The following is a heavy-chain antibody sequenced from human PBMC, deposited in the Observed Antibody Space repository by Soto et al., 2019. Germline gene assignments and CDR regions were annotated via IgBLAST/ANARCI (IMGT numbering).Heavy chain of an antibody. D-gene: IGHD6-6*01. Sequence: SVKVSCKASGGTFSSYTISWVRQAPGQGLEWMGRIIPILGIANYAQKFQGRVTITADKSTSTAYMELSSLRSEDTAVYYCASDLEYSSPPPEVGFDYWGQGTLVTAS. CDR2: IIPILGIA. CDR1: GGTFSSYT. CDR3: ASDLEYSSPPPEVGFDY. V-gene: IGHV1-69*02. J-gene: IGHJ4*02.